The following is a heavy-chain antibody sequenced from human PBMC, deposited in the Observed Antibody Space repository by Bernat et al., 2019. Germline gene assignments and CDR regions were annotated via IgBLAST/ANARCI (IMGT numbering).Heavy chain of an antibody. Sequence: EVQLVESGGGLVQPGRSLRLSCAASGFTFDDYAMQWVRQGPGKGLEWVSGISWNSGSVDYADSVKGLFTISRDYAKNSLYLQMNSLRAEDTALYYCVKGSDSSGPYFDYWGQRTLVTVPS. CDR1: GFTFDDYA. CDR2: ISWNSGSV. J-gene: IGHJ4*02. D-gene: IGHD3-22*01. V-gene: IGHV3-9*01. CDR3: VKGSDSSGPYFDY.